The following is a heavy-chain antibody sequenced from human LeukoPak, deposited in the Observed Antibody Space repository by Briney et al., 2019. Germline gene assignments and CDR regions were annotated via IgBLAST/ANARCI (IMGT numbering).Heavy chain of an antibody. D-gene: IGHD3-22*01. CDR1: GFTFDDYG. CDR3: ARGHETYYYDSSGYF. CDR2: INNDGSTT. V-gene: IGHV3-74*01. Sequence: GESLQISCAASGFTFDDYGMSWVRQVPGKGLAWVSRINNDGSTTNYADSVKGRFTISRDNAENTLYLQMDSLRAEDTAIYYCARGHETYYYDSSGYFWGQGTLVTVSS. J-gene: IGHJ4*02.